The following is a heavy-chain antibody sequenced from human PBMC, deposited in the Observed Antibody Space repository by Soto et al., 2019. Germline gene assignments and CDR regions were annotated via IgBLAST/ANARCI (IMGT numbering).Heavy chain of an antibody. J-gene: IGHJ5*02. D-gene: IGHD6-13*01. CDR2: IYYSGST. CDR1: GGSISSGGYY. CDR3: ARAYSSSWYVRANWFDP. Sequence: SETLSLTCTVSGGSISSGGYYWSWIRQHPGKGLEWIGYIYYSGSTYYNPSLKSRVTISVDTSKNQFSLKLSSVTAADTAVYYCARAYSSSWYVRANWFDPWGQGTLVTVSS. V-gene: IGHV4-31*03.